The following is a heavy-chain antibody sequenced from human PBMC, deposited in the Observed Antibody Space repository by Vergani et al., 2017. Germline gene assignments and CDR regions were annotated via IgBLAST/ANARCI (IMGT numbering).Heavy chain of an antibody. V-gene: IGHV4-61*02. Sequence: QVQLQESGPGLVKPSQTLSLTCTVSGGSISSGSYYWSWIRQPAGKGLEWIGRIYTSGSTNYNPSLKSRVTISVDTSKNQFSLKLSSVTAADTAVYYCVRGYYDFWSGPTPYWYFDLWGRGTLVTVSS. J-gene: IGHJ2*01. CDR3: VRGYYDFWSGPTPYWYFDL. CDR1: GGSISSGSYY. D-gene: IGHD3-3*01. CDR2: IYTSGST.